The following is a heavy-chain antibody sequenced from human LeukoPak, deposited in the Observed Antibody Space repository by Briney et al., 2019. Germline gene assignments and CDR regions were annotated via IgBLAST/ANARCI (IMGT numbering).Heavy chain of an antibody. CDR3: ASSPDYGRPFDY. D-gene: IGHD4-17*01. CDR2: ISSSGSTI. CDR1: GFTVSSNY. J-gene: IGHJ4*02. Sequence: GGSLRLSCAASGFTVSSNYMSWVRQAPGKGLEWVSYISSSGSTIYYADSVKGRFTISRDNAKNSLYLQMNSLRAEDTAVYYCASSPDYGRPFDYWGQGTLVTVSS. V-gene: IGHV3-11*01.